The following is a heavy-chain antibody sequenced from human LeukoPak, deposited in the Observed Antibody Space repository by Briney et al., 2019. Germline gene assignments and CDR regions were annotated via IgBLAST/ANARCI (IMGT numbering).Heavy chain of an antibody. Sequence: SETLSLTCTVSGGSISSYYWSWIRQPAGKGLQWIGSIYHTGSTYFNPSLKSRVTISVDTSKNRFSLKLSPVTAADTAVYYCARDSRIAMAGYYFFDYWGQGTLVTVSS. CDR3: ARDSRIAMAGYYFFDY. V-gene: IGHV4-4*07. D-gene: IGHD6-19*01. CDR2: IYHTGST. CDR1: GGSISSYY. J-gene: IGHJ4*02.